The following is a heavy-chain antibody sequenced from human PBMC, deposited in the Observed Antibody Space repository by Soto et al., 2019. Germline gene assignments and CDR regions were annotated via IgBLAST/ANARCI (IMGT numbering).Heavy chain of an antibody. CDR1: GYSFTSYW. Sequence: PGESLKISCKGSGYSFTSYWIIWVRQMPVKGLEFMGSIDPIYSYTNYSPSFQGHVTISSYNSISTSYLQLISLKASYSAMYYFARLNLAQDSSAYQIFDYWGLGTLVTVSS. D-gene: IGHD3-22*01. CDR3: ARLNLAQDSSAYQIFDY. V-gene: IGHV5-10-1*01. J-gene: IGHJ4*02. CDR2: IDPIYSYT.